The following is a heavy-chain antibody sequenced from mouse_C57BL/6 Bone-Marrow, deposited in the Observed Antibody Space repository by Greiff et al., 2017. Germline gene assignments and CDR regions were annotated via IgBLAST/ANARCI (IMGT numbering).Heavy chain of an antibody. V-gene: IGHV14-4*01. J-gene: IGHJ3*01. D-gene: IGHD3-3*01. CDR2: IDPENGDT. CDR1: GFNIKDDY. Sequence: EVHLVESGAELVRPGASVKLSCTASGFNIKDDYMHWVKQRPEQGLEWIGWIDPENGDTEYASKFQGKATIPADTSSNTAYLQLSSLTSEDTAVYYCTTALGAPCAYWGQGTLVTVSA. CDR3: TTALGAPCAY.